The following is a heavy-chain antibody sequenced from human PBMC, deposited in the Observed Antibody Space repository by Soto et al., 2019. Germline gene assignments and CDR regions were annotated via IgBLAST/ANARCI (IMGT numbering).Heavy chain of an antibody. D-gene: IGHD2-15*01. V-gene: IGHV1-69*13. J-gene: IGHJ5*02. CDR3: ARFKHCSGGSFDDGVWFGP. CDR2: IIPIFGTA. CDR1: GGTFSSYA. Sequence: GAAVKFSWKAAGGTFSSYAISWVRQAPGQGLEWMGGIIPIFGTANYAQKFQGRVTITADESTSTAYMELSSLRSEETAVYYCARFKHCSGGSFDDGVWFGPWG.